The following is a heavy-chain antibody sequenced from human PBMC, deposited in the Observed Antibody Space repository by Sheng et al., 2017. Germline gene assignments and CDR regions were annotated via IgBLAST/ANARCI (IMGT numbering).Heavy chain of an antibody. CDR2: IYYSGST. CDR3: ASLRWLQAENIDY. CDR1: GGSISSSSYY. J-gene: IGHJ4*02. Sequence: QLQLQESGPGLVKPSETLSLTCTVSGGSISSSSYYWGWIRQPPGKGLEWIGSIYYSGSTYYNPSLKSRVTISVDTSKKQFSLKLSSVTAADTAVYYCASLRWLQAENIDYWGQGTLVTVSS. D-gene: IGHD5-12*01. V-gene: IGHV4-39*01.